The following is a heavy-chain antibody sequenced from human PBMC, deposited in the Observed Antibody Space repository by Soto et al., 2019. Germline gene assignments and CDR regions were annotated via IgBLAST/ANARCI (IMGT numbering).Heavy chain of an antibody. CDR3: ALLEGWEVTYPNTS. J-gene: IGHJ5*02. V-gene: IGHV4-34*01. CDR1: GGAFSGYY. Sequence: QVQLQQWGAGLLKPSETLSLTCAVYGGAFSGYYWSWIRLPPGKGLEWIGEINHSGSTNYNPSLKSRVNISVDPSKNQSSLKLSSVTAADTAVYYCALLEGWEVTYPNTSWGQGTLVTVSS. CDR2: INHSGST. D-gene: IGHD1-26*01.